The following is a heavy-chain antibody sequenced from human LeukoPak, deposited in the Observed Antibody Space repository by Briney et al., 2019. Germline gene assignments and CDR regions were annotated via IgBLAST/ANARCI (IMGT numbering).Heavy chain of an antibody. V-gene: IGHV3-23*01. CDR3: AKVQSPTAMLCYFAARVSYFDY. CDR1: GFTFSTYA. Sequence: GGSLRLSCAASGFTFSTYAMNWVRQAPGKGLEWVSGISGSGGSTYYADSVKGRFTISRDNSKNTLYLQMNSLRAEATAVYYCAKVQSPTAMLCYFAARVSYFDYWGQGTLVTVSS. D-gene: IGHD5-18*01. CDR2: ISGSGGST. J-gene: IGHJ4*02.